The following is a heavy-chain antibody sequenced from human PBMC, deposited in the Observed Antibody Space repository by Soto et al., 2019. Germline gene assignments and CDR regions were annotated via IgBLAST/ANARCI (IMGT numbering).Heavy chain of an antibody. D-gene: IGHD3-10*01. J-gene: IGHJ6*02. CDR3: ARGTYYYGLGSYPPVQYGMDF. CDR1: GYTFTGYY. Sequence: ASVKVSCKASGYTFTGYYMHWVRQAPGQGLEWMGWINPNSGGTNYAQKFQGWVTMTRDTSISTAYMELSRLRSDDTAVYYCARGTYYYGLGSYPPVQYGMDFWGQGTTVTVSS. CDR2: INPNSGGT. V-gene: IGHV1-2*04.